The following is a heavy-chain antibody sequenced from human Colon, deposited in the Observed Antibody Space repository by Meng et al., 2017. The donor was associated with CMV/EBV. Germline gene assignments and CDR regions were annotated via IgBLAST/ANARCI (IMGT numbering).Heavy chain of an antibody. CDR3: VKDLRSGATRDFDC. CDR2: ITWNGGTI. D-gene: IGHD6-25*01. CDR1: GFTLGDYA. J-gene: IGHJ4*02. Sequence: GGSLRLSCEASGFTLGDYAMYWVRHAPGKGLEWVSSITWNGGTIYYADSVKGRFTISRDNAKNTLYLQMNSLRVEDTAFYYCVKDLRSGATRDFDCWGQGTLVTVSS. V-gene: IGHV3-9*01.